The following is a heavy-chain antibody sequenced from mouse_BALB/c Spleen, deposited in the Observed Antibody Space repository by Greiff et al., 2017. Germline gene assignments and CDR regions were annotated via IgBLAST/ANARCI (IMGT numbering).Heavy chain of an antibody. D-gene: IGHD2-4*01. CDR1: GFSLTSYG. V-gene: IGHV2-9*02. Sequence: VQLVESGPGLVAPSQSLSITCTVSGFSLTSYGVHWVRQPPGKGLEWLGVIWAGGSTNYNSALMSRLSISKDNSKSQVFLKMNSLQTDDTAMYYCARAPLSTMITTHAMDYWGQGTSFTVSS. CDR2: IWAGGST. J-gene: IGHJ4*01. CDR3: ARAPLSTMITTHAMDY.